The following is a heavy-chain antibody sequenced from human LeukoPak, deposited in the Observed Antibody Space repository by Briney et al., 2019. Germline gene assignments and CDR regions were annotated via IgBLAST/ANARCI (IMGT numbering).Heavy chain of an antibody. CDR3: AKAPYGSGTAWFDP. CDR1: GFTFSSYG. V-gene: IGHV3-30*18. D-gene: IGHD3-10*01. CDR2: ISYDGSNK. J-gene: IGHJ5*02. Sequence: GGSLRLSCAASGFTFSSYGMHWVRQAPGKGLEWVAVISYDGSNKYYADSVKGRFTISRDNSKNTLYLQMNSLTTEDTAVYYCAKAPYGSGTAWFDPWGQGTLVTVSS.